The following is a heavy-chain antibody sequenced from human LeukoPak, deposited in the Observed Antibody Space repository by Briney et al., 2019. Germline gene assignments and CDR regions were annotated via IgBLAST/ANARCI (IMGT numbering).Heavy chain of an antibody. J-gene: IGHJ3*02. Sequence: GGSLRLSCAASGFTFSSYSMNWVRQAPGKGLEWVSYISSSSSTIYYADSVKGRFTISRDNAKNSLYLQMNSLRAEDTAVYYCARDRPSYYYGSGSYAFDIWGQGTMVTVSS. CDR1: GFTFSSYS. D-gene: IGHD3-10*01. CDR2: ISSSSSTI. V-gene: IGHV3-48*01. CDR3: ARDRPSYYYGSGSYAFDI.